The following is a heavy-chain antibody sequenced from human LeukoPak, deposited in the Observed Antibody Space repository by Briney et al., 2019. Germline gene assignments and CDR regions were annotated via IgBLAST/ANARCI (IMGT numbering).Heavy chain of an antibody. V-gene: IGHV3-30*18. CDR3: AKSRGWLQIWDY. Sequence: PGRSLRLSCAASGFTFSSYGMHWVRQAPGKGLEWVAVISYDGSNKYYADSVKGRFTVSRDNSMNTLYLQMNRLRAEDTAVYYCAKSRGWLQIWDYWGQGTLVTVSS. J-gene: IGHJ4*02. CDR2: ISYDGSNK. D-gene: IGHD5-24*01. CDR1: GFTFSSYG.